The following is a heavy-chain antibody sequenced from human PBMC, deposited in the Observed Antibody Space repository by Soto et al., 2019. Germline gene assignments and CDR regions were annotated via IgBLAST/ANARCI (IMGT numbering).Heavy chain of an antibody. CDR1: GFTVEEYA. J-gene: IGHJ4*02. CDR3: AKGAACDDSYFDH. CDR2: INWNGDII. V-gene: IGHV3-9*01. Sequence: EVQLVEPGGGLEQPGRSLRLSCAVSGFTVEEYAMHWVRQVPCKGLEWVSGINWNGDIIAYADSLKGRFTISRDNAKNSLKPQMNSLRAEETALYYCAKGAACDDSYFDHWGEGTLVRVSS. D-gene: IGHD6-25*01.